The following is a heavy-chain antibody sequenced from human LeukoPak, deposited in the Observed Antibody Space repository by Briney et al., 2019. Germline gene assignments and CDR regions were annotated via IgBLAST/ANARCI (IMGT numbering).Heavy chain of an antibody. J-gene: IGHJ5*02. Sequence: GWSVPLSCAASVFTPRRYGMHWVRQAPAKGRDWVAFIHHDGSNKYYAHSVRGRFTISRDKSKNTLYLQMNSLRAEDTAVYFCAKGDKMLTWRRTYNRFDPWGQGTLVTVSS. V-gene: IGHV3-30*02. CDR2: IHHDGSNK. CDR3: AKGDKMLTWRRTYNRFDP. D-gene: IGHD3-16*01. CDR1: VFTPRRYG.